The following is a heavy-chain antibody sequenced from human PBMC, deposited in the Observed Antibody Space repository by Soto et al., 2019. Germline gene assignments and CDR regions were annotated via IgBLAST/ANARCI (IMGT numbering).Heavy chain of an antibody. D-gene: IGHD3-3*01. CDR2: INHSGST. CDR3: ARGGIVFRFGMDV. J-gene: IGHJ6*02. V-gene: IGHV4-34*01. CDR1: GGSFSGYY. Sequence: SETLSLTCAVYGGSFSGYYWSWIRQPPGKGLEWIGEINHSGSTNYNPSLKSRVTISVDTSKNQFSLKLSSVTAADTAVYYCARGGIVFRFGMDVWCQGTTVTVSS.